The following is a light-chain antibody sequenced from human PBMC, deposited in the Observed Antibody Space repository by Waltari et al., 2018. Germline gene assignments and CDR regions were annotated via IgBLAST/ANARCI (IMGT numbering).Light chain of an antibody. V-gene: IGKV3-20*01. CDR1: QFVSRDY. CDR3: QQYDSPPRYT. J-gene: IGKJ2*01. Sequence: EMVLTQSPGTLSLSPGETATLSCRASQFVSRDYFAWYQQKPGQAPRLLIYATSNRATGIPDRCSGSGSGTEITLTISRLEPEDFAVYYCQQYDSPPRYTFGQGTKLEI. CDR2: ATS.